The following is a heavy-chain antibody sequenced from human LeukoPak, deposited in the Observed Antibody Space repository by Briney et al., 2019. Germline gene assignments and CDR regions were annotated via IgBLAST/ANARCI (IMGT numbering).Heavy chain of an antibody. V-gene: IGHV3-30*04. J-gene: IGHJ4*02. CDR3: AKGSPSGYRQYFDY. D-gene: IGHD5-18*01. CDR2: ISYDGSNK. Sequence: PGGSLRLSCAASGFTFSSYAMHWVRQAPGKGLEWVAVISYDGSNKYYADSVKGRFTISRDNSKNTLYLQMNSLRAEDTAVYYCAKGSPSGYRQYFDYWGQGTLVTVSS. CDR1: GFTFSSYA.